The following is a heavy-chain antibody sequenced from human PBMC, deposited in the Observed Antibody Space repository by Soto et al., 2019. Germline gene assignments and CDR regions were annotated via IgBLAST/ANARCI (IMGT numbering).Heavy chain of an antibody. CDR2: ISWDGGST. V-gene: IGHV3-43*01. J-gene: IGHJ5*02. CDR3: AKEYTPQYGSGSYSVQALPWFDP. Sequence: EVQLVESGGVVVQPGGSLRLSCAASGFTFDDYTMHWVRQAPGKGLEWVSLISWDGGSTYYADSVKGRFTISRDNSKNSLYLQMNSRRTEDTALYYCAKEYTPQYGSGSYSVQALPWFDPWGQGTLVTVSS. D-gene: IGHD3-10*01. CDR1: GFTFDDYT.